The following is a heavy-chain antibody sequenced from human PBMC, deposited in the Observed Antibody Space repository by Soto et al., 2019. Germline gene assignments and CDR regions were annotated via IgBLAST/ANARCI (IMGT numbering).Heavy chain of an antibody. D-gene: IGHD2-21*02. CDR2: IYHSGST. CDR1: GGSISSGDYY. CDR3: ARHCGGDCSANWFDP. Sequence: SETLSLTCTVSGGSISSGDYYWSWIRQPPGKGLEWIGSIYHSGSTYYNPSLKSRVTISVDTSKNQFSLKLSSVTAADTAVYYCARHCGGDCSANWFDPWGQGTLVTVSS. J-gene: IGHJ5*02. V-gene: IGHV4-39*01.